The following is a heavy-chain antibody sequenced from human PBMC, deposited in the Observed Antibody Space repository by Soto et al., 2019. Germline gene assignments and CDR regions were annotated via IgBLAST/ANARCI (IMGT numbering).Heavy chain of an antibody. V-gene: IGHV3-30-3*01. CDR3: ASDRHGRDV. Sequence: QVQLVESGGGVVQTGRSLRLSCAASGFTFSNYAMHWVRQAPGKGLEWVAVISYDGSSKYSGDSVKGRFTISRDNSKNALDLEMNSLRAEDTAVYYCASDRHGRDVWGQGPTVSVSS. J-gene: IGHJ6*02. CDR1: GFTFSNYA. CDR2: ISYDGSSK.